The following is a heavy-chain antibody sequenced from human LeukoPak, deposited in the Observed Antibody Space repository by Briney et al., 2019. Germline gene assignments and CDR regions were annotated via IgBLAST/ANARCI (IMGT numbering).Heavy chain of an antibody. CDR3: AKVKENSDWPHYYFDY. D-gene: IGHD6-19*01. V-gene: IGHV3-23*01. CDR1: EFTFTSYA. Sequence: GGSLRPSCAASEFTFTSYAMTWVRQAPGKGLEWVSTISNSGGSTDYADSVKGRFTISRDNSKNTLYLLLNSLRAEDTAVYSCAKVKENSDWPHYYFDYWGQGTLVTVSS. J-gene: IGHJ4*02. CDR2: ISNSGGST.